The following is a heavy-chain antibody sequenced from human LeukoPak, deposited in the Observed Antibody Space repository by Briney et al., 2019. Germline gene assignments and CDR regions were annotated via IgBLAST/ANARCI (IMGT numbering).Heavy chain of an antibody. CDR3: AMGIVVVVAATDPRRAFDI. J-gene: IGHJ3*02. CDR2: INPNSGGT. V-gene: IGHV1-2*06. D-gene: IGHD2-15*01. Sequence: GASVKVSCKASGYTFTSYDINWVRQAPGQGLEWMGRINPNSGGTNYAQKFQGRVTMTRDTSISTAYMELSRLRSDDTAVYYCAMGIVVVVAATDPRRAFDIWGQGTMVTVSS. CDR1: GYTFTSYD.